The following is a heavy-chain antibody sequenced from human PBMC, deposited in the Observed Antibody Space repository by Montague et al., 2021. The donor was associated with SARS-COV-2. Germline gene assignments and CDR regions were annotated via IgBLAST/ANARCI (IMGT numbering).Heavy chain of an antibody. V-gene: IGHV6-1*01. D-gene: IGHD2-2*01. CDR3: ARIPVGSKYYFDF. Sequence: SLPLATWPWLRQSPSRGLEWLGRTYYRSKWYNDYAESVKSRITIDPDTSKHQFSLHLNSVTPEDTAVYYCARIPVGSKYYFDFWGQGTLVTVSS. CDR2: TYYRSKWYN. CDR1: SLPLAT. J-gene: IGHJ4*02.